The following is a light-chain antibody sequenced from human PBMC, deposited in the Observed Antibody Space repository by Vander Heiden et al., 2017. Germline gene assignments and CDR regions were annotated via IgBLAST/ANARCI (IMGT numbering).Light chain of an antibody. Sequence: DIQMTQSPSTLSASVGDRLTITCRASQTIPSYLSWYQQKPGEAPKLLIYKASNLESGVPSRFSDSGSGKEFTLTISSLQPDDFATYYCHQYNDYSGGTFGQGTKVEIK. CDR2: KAS. CDR3: HQYNDYSGGT. V-gene: IGKV1-5*03. J-gene: IGKJ2*01. CDR1: QTIPSY.